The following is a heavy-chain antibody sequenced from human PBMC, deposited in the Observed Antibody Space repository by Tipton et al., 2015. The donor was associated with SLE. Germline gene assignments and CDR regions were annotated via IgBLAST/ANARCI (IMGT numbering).Heavy chain of an antibody. CDR2: FYTGGVT. CDR3: ARSYGSGSYYNAGY. D-gene: IGHD3-10*01. Sequence: FLRLSCAASGFTVFSTYMNWVRQAPGKGLEWVSVFYTGGVTYYADSVKGRFTISRDDSENTLYLQMNSLRVEDTAVYYCARSYGSGSYYNAGYWGQGTLVTVSS. J-gene: IGHJ4*02. V-gene: IGHV3-53*05. CDR1: GFTVFSTY.